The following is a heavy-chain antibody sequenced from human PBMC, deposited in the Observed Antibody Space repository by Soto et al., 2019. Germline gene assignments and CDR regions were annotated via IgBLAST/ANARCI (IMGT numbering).Heavy chain of an antibody. CDR1: GFTVSSNY. CDR2: IYSGGST. J-gene: IGHJ4*02. CDR3: ARGRGSTGYLGREHYFDY. Sequence: GGSLRLSCAASGFTVSSNYMSWVRQAPGKGLEWVSVIYSGGSTYYADSVKGRFTISRDNSRNTLYLHMDSLRAEDTAVYYCARGRGSTGYLGREHYFDYWGQVTLVTVSS. V-gene: IGHV3-53*01. D-gene: IGHD2-2*01.